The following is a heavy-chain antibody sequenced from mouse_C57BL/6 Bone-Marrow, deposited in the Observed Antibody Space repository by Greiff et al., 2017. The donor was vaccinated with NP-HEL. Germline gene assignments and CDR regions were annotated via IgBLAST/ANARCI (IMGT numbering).Heavy chain of an antibody. D-gene: IGHD4-1*01. V-gene: IGHV5-17*01. CDR3: ARELTGTWSFDY. CDR2: ISSGSSTI. J-gene: IGHJ2*01. Sequence: EVHLVESGGGLVKPGGSLKLSCAASGFTFSDYGMHWVRQAPEKGLEWVAYISSGSSTIYYADTVKGRFTISRDNAKNTLFLQMTSLRSEDTAMYYCARELTGTWSFDYWGQGTTLTVSS. CDR1: GFTFSDYG.